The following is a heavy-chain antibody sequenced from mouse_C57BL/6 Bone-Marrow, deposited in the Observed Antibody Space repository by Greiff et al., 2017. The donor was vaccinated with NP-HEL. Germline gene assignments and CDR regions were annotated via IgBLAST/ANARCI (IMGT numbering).Heavy chain of an antibody. J-gene: IGHJ2*01. CDR3: VRHGRLNYLDY. V-gene: IGHV10-1*01. Sequence: EVQGVESGGGLVQPKGSLKLSCAASGFSFNTYAMNWVRQAPGKGLEWVARIRSKSNNYATYYADSVKDRFTISRDDSESMLYLQMNNLKTEDTAMYYCVRHGRLNYLDYWGQGTTLTVSS. CDR2: IRSKSNNYAT. D-gene: IGHD3-2*02. CDR1: GFSFNTYA.